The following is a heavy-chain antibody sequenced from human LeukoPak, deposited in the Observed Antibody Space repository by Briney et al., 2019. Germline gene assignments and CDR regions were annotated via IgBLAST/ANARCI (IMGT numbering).Heavy chain of an antibody. CDR2: IYYSGTT. CDR3: ARXVYIAXXXYGY. D-gene: IGHD6-13*01. J-gene: IGHJ4*02. V-gene: IGHV4-59*01. Sequence: KTSETLSLTCTVSGGSISSYYWSWIRQPPGKGLEWIGYIYYSGTTNYNPSLKSRVTISVDTSKNQFSLKLSSVTAADTAVYYCARXVYIAXXXYGYWGQGTXVTVSS. CDR1: GGSISSYY.